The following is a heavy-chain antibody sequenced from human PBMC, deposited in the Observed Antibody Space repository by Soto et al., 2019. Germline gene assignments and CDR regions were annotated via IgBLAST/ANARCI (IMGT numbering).Heavy chain of an antibody. J-gene: IGHJ3*01. CDR1: DAYGSRGTYY. V-gene: IGHV4-61*01. CDR2: IYYSGST. CDR3: ASLRYCSSISCYGAFDF. Sequence: PSETLSHTCTVSDAYGSRGTYYWNWIRQPPGKGLEWIGYIYYSGSTNYNPSLKSRVTISVDTSKNQFSLKLSSVTAADTAVYFCASLRYCSSISCYGAFDFWGQGTMVTVSS. D-gene: IGHD2-2*01.